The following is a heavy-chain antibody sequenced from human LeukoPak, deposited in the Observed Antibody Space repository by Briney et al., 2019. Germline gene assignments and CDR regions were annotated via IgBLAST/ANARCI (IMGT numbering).Heavy chain of an antibody. CDR1: GYSFTSYS. CDR3: ARQSRSGIFDY. Sequence: GESLKIPCKGSGYSFTSYSIGWVRQLPGKGLEGMGVIFPGDSDTRYSPSLHGQFTFSADKSITPAYLQWSSLKASETAMYYCARQSRSGIFDYWGQGTLVTVSS. J-gene: IGHJ4*02. V-gene: IGHV5-51*01. CDR2: IFPGDSDT. D-gene: IGHD2-15*01.